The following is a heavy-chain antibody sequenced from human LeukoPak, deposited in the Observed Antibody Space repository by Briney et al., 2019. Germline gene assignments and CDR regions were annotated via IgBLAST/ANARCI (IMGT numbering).Heavy chain of an antibody. J-gene: IGHJ4*02. CDR3: ARVLDGVGATRSFDY. V-gene: IGHV3-74*01. Sequence: GGSLRLSCAASGFTFSSYWMHWVRQAPGKGLVWVSRINSDGSSTSYADSVKGRFTISRDNAENTLYLQMNSLRAEDTAVYYCARVLDGVGATRSFDYWGQGTLVTVSS. CDR1: GFTFSSYW. D-gene: IGHD1-26*01. CDR2: INSDGSST.